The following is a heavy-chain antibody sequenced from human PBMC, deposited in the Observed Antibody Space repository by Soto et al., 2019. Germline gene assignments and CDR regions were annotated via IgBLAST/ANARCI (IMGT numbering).Heavy chain of an antibody. J-gene: IGHJ4*02. Sequence: GESLKISCKGSGYSFTNYWIGWVRQLPGKGLEWMGIIYPGDSETKYSPSFQGQVTMSADKSISTAYLQWSSLKASETAMYYCERRFYDSSGAVPLWDYWGQGTLVNVSS. CDR1: GYSFTNYW. CDR2: IYPGDSET. CDR3: ERRFYDSSGAVPLWDY. V-gene: IGHV5-51*01. D-gene: IGHD3-22*01.